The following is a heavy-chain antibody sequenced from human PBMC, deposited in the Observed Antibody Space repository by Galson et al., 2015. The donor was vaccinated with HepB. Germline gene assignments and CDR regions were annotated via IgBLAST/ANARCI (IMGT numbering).Heavy chain of an antibody. CDR1: GFTFSSYA. D-gene: IGHD3-9*01. V-gene: IGHV3-30-3*01. Sequence: SLRLSCAASGFTFSSYAMHWVRQAPGKGLEWVAVISYDGSNKYYADSVKGRFTISRDNSKNTLYLQMNSLRAEDTAVYYCARRQTGYYSNDYWGQGTLVTVSS. CDR3: ARRQTGYYSNDY. CDR2: ISYDGSNK. J-gene: IGHJ4*02.